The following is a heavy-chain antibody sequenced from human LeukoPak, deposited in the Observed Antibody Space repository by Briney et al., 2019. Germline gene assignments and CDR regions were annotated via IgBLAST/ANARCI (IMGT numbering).Heavy chain of an antibody. V-gene: IGHV4-59*01. D-gene: IGHD6-19*01. CDR3: ARGSSSSGWGDY. CDR1: GGSISSYF. Sequence: PSETLSLTCTVSGGSISSYFWSWIRQPPGEGLEWVGYIYYTGSTKYNPSLKSRVNISVDTSKNQFSLKLTSVTAADTAIYYCARGSSSSGWGDYWGQGTLVTVSS. J-gene: IGHJ4*02. CDR2: IYYTGST.